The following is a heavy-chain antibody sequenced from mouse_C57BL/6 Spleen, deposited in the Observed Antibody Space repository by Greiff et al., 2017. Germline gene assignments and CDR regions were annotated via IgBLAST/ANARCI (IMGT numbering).Heavy chain of an antibody. Sequence: SGSELRSPGSSVKLSCKAFDYEVFPIAYMSWVRQKPGHGFEWIGGILPSIGTTIYGEKFEDKATLDADTLSNTAYLELNSLTSEDAAIYDCARITTVNYAMDYWGQGTSVTVSS. J-gene: IGHJ4*01. D-gene: IGHD1-1*01. CDR3: ARITTVNYAMDY. V-gene: IGHV15-2*01. CDR2: ILPSIGTT. CDR1: DYEVFPIAY.